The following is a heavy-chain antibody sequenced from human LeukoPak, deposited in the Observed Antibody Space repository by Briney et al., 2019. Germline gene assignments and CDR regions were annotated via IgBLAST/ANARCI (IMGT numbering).Heavy chain of an antibody. J-gene: IGHJ6*02. CDR3: ARGHYAMDV. V-gene: IGHV3-74*01. Sequence: GGSLRLSCVASGFTFRSYWMNWVRQAPGKGLVWVSRISSDGSRTAYADSVKGRFTISRDNAKNTLYLQMNSLRAEDTALYYCARGHYAMDVWGQGTSVTVSS. CDR1: GFTFRSYW. D-gene: IGHD3-16*01. CDR2: ISSDGSRT.